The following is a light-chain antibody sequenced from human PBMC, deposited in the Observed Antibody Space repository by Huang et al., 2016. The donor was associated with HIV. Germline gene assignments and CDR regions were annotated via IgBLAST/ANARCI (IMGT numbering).Light chain of an antibody. J-gene: IGKJ1*01. V-gene: IGKV1-5*01. CDR2: DAS. CDR1: QSVSTW. Sequence: DIQMTQSPSTLSASVGVRVTITCRASQSVSTWLAWYQRKPGKAPKLLIYDASSLESEVPSRFSGSGSGTEFTLTISSLQPYDFATYYCQQYNNYPWTFGQGTKVEIK. CDR3: QQYNNYPWT.